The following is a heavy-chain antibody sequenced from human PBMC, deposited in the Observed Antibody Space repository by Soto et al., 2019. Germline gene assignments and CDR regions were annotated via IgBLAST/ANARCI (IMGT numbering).Heavy chain of an antibody. Sequence: QVQLVESGGGVVQPGRSLRLSCAASGFTFSSYGMHWVRQAPGKGLEWVAVISYDGSDKYYADSVKGRFTISRDNSNNPLYLQMDSRRAEDTAVYYCAKGVVLATTYFRPWGQGTLVNVSS. J-gene: IGHJ1*01. D-gene: IGHD2-15*01. CDR3: AKGVVLATTYFRP. V-gene: IGHV3-30*18. CDR1: GFTFSSYG. CDR2: ISYDGSDK.